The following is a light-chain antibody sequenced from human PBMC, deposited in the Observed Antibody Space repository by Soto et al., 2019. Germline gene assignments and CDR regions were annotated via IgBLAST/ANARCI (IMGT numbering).Light chain of an antibody. CDR2: DVS. Sequence: QRVLNHPASGYGFHLHGIPIFCTGTSNYVGGYNYVSWYQQHPGKAPKLMIYDVSNRPSGVSNRFSGSKSDNTASLTISGLQAEDEADYYCSSYTSSNTHVFGTGTKVTVL. CDR3: SSYTSSNTHV. V-gene: IGLV2-14*01. J-gene: IGLJ1*01. CDR1: SNYVGGYNY.